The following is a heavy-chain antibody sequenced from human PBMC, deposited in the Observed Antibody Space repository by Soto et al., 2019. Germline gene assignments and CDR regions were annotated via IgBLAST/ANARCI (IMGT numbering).Heavy chain of an antibody. J-gene: IGHJ4*02. Sequence: QVQLVESGGGVVQPGRSLRLSCTASGFTFSDYGMHWVRQAPGKGLEWVAVIPYDGTKKYYADSVKGRFTISRDNSKNTLYLQMNSLRAEDTAVYYCAKDLSVIATVNYFESWGQGTLVTVSS. CDR1: GFTFSDYG. CDR2: IPYDGTKK. CDR3: AKDLSVIATVNYFES. V-gene: IGHV3-30*18. D-gene: IGHD4-17*01.